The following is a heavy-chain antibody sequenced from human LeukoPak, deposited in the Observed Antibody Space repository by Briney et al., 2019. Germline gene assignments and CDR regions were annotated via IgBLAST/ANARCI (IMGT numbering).Heavy chain of an antibody. CDR1: GGSLSAYY. D-gene: IGHD3-22*01. Sequence: SETLSLTCAVYGGSLSAYYWTWIRQPPGKGLEWIGKINHGGSTNYNPSLKSRVTISLDTSKNQFSLKLSSVTAADTAVYYCARVTGYMIEDYFDYWGQGTLVTVSS. J-gene: IGHJ4*02. V-gene: IGHV4-34*01. CDR2: INHGGST. CDR3: ARVTGYMIEDYFDY.